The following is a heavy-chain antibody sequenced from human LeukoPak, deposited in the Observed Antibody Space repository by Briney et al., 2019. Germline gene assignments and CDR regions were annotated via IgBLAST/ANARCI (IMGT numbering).Heavy chain of an antibody. D-gene: IGHD3-22*01. J-gene: IGHJ4*02. Sequence: GDLRLSCAASGFTVSSNYMSWVRQAPGKGLEWVSIIYSGGSTYYADSVKGRFTISRDNSKNTLYLQMNSLRAEDTAVYYCASIMRDYYDSSGTLFDYWGQGTLVTVSS. CDR2: IYSGGST. CDR3: ASIMRDYYDSSGTLFDY. V-gene: IGHV3-66*01. CDR1: GFTVSSNY.